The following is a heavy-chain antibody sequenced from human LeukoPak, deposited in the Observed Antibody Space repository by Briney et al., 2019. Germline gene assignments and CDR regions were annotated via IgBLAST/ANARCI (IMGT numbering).Heavy chain of an antibody. CDR1: GGSISSYY. J-gene: IGHJ4*02. CDR2: IHYSGNT. V-gene: IGHV4-59*08. CDR3: ASLTLADTSRYGELDY. Sequence: PSETLSLTCTVSGGSISSYYWSWIRQPPGKGLEWIGYIHYSGNTDYNPSLKSRVTVSMDTSKNQFSLRLNSVTAADTAVYYCASLTLADTSRYGELDYWGQGTLVTVSS. D-gene: IGHD3-22*01.